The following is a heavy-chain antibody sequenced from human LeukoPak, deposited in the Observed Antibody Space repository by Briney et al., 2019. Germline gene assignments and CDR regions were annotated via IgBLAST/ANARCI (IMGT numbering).Heavy chain of an antibody. CDR3: AATGGDGWGDY. CDR1: GGSLSSYY. CDR2: IYYSGST. V-gene: IGHV4-59*01. Sequence: SETLSLTCTVSGGSLSSYYWSWIRQPPGKGLEWIGYIYYSGSTNYNPSLKSRVTISVDTSKNQFSLKLSSVTAADTAVYYCAATGGDGWGDYWGQGTLVTVSS. J-gene: IGHJ4*02. D-gene: IGHD2-21*02.